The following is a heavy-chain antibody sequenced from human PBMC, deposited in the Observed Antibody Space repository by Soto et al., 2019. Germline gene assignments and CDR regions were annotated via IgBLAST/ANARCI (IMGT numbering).Heavy chain of an antibody. D-gene: IGHD6-19*01. V-gene: IGHV3-33*01. CDR2: IWYDGSNK. J-gene: IGHJ4*02. Sequence: QVQLVESGGGVVQPGRSLRLSCAASGFTFSSHGMHWVRQAPGKGLEWVAVIWYDGSNKYYADSVKGRFTISRDDSKNMVYLQMKSLRAEDTAVYYCVRDGWYSIQAPYWGQGTLVTVSS. CDR3: VRDGWYSIQAPY. CDR1: GFTFSSHG.